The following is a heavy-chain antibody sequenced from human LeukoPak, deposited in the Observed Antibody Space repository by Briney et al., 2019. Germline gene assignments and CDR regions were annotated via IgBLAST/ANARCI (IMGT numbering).Heavy chain of an antibody. J-gene: IGHJ3*02. D-gene: IGHD2-15*01. CDR2: ISSSSSTI. CDR1: GFTFSSYS. Sequence: GGSLRLSCAASGFTFSSYSMNWVRQAPGKGLEWVSYISSSSSTIYYADSVKGRFTISRDNAKNSLYLQMNSLRAEDTAVYYCARWGGFVVVVAVDAFDIWGQGTMVTVSS. V-gene: IGHV3-48*04. CDR3: ARWGGFVVVVAVDAFDI.